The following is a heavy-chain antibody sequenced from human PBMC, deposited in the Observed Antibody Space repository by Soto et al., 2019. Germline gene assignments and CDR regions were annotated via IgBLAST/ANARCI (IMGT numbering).Heavy chain of an antibody. V-gene: IGHV3-23*01. J-gene: IGHJ4*02. CDR3: ARGWTFDL. CDR1: GFTFSSYA. CDR2: INGGGDST. D-gene: IGHD1-1*01. Sequence: GSLILSCAASGFTFSSYAMSWVRQAPGKGLEWVSGINGGGDSTYFADSVRGRFTISRDNSKNTLFLQMNSLRAEDTAVYYCARGWTFDLWGQGTLVTVYS.